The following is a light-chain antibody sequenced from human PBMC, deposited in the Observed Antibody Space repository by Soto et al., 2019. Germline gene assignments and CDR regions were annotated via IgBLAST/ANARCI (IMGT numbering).Light chain of an antibody. J-gene: IGLJ1*01. Sequence: QSALTQPASVSGSPGQSITISCTGTSSDVGSYNLVSWYQQHPGKAPKLMIYEGSKRPSGVSNSFSGSKSGNTASLTISGLQAEDEADYYGCSYAGSSTLPYVFGTGTKVTVL. CDR1: SSDVGSYNL. V-gene: IGLV2-23*01. CDR3: CSYAGSSTLPYV. CDR2: EGS.